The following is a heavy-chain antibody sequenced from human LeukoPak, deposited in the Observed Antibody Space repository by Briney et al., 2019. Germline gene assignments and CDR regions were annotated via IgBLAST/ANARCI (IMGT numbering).Heavy chain of an antibody. V-gene: IGHV3-43D*04. J-gene: IGHJ6*03. Sequence: GVSVRLSCAVSRFTFDDYAMHWVRQAPGKGLEGVFLISWDGGSTYYADSVKGRFTIYRDNSKNSLYLQMSSLRAEDTALYYCAKDRSSGWPHCYYYYMDVWGKGTTVTVSS. CDR1: RFTFDDYA. D-gene: IGHD6-19*01. CDR2: ISWDGGST. CDR3: AKDRSSGWPHCYYYYMDV.